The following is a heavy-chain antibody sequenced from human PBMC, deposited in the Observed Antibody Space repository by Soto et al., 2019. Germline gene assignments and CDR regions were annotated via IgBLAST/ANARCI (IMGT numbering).Heavy chain of an antibody. CDR3: ARVYKNWFDS. V-gene: IGHV5-10-1*01. CDR1: GYNFTAFW. D-gene: IGHD1-1*01. J-gene: IGHJ5*01. Sequence: PWESLKISCKASGYNFTAFWIHWVRQMPGRGLEWLGKIDPTDSYTNYSPSFEGHVTISTDNSISTAYLQWSSLRASDTALYFCARVYKNWFDSWAQGTMVTVSS. CDR2: IDPTDSYT.